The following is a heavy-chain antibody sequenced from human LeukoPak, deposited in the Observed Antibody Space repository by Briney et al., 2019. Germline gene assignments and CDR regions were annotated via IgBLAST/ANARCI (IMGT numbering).Heavy chain of an antibody. V-gene: IGHV3-23*01. D-gene: IGHD3-10*01. CDR1: GFTYSSYA. Sequence: GGSLRLSCAATGFTYSSYALSWVRQAPGKRLEWVSGISGSGGNTYYADSVKGRFTISRDNSKNMLYLEMNSLRTEETAVYYCAKGGRGSGSYNYFDKWGQGTLVTVSS. J-gene: IGHJ4*02. CDR3: AKGGRGSGSYNYFDK. CDR2: ISGSGGNT.